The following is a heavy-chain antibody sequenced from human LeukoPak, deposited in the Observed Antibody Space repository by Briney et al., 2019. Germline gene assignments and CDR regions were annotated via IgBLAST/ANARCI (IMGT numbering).Heavy chain of an antibody. J-gene: IGHJ4*02. CDR1: GGSISSGYY. CDR3: ARLSTVTTSFDY. CDR2: IYHSGRT. V-gene: IGHV4-38-2*02. Sequence: SETLSLTCTVSGGSISSGYYWGWIRQPPGKGLEWIGSIYHSGRTYFNPSLKSRVTISIDTSKNQFSLKLSSVTAADTAVYYCARLSTVTTSFDYWGQGTLVTVSS. D-gene: IGHD4-17*01.